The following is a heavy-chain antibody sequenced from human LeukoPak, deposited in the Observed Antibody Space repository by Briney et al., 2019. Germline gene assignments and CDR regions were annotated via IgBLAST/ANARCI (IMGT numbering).Heavy chain of an antibody. CDR2: MNPNSGNT. J-gene: IGHJ5*02. CDR3: ARDIAGATKGGWFDT. V-gene: IGHV1-8*01. CDR1: GYTFTNYD. D-gene: IGHD1-26*01. Sequence: ASVKVSCKASGYTFTNYDINWVRQATGQGLEWMGWMNPNSGNTGYAQKFQGRVTTTRNTSISTAYMELSSLRSEDTALYYCARDIAGATKGGWFDTWGQGTPVTVSS.